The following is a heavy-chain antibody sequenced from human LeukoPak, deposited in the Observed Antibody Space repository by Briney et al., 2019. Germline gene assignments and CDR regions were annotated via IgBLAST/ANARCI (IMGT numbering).Heavy chain of an antibody. CDR3: ARDRSGRYPDAFDI. J-gene: IGHJ3*02. V-gene: IGHV3-53*01. CDR1: GFIVSRNY. Sequence: GGSLRLSCAASGFIVSRNYMNWVRQAPGKGLEWVPVLYSGGSTYYADSVKGRFTISRDNSKNTLYLQMNSLRLEDTAVYYCARDRSGRYPDAFDIWGQGTMVTVSS. CDR2: LYSGGST. D-gene: IGHD1-26*01.